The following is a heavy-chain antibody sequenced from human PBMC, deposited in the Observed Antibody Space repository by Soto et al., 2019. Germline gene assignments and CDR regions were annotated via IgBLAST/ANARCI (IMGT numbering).Heavy chain of an antibody. CDR2: ISAYNGNT. CDR3: ARGGWNDVRYYYYGMDV. J-gene: IGHJ6*02. V-gene: IGHV1-18*01. CDR1: GYTFTSYG. Sequence: APVKVSCKTSGYTFTSYGISSARQDHGQGLEWMGWISAYNGNTNYAQKLQGRVTMTTDTSTSTAYMELRSLRSDDTAVYYFARGGWNDVRYYYYGMDVWGQGTTVTVSS. D-gene: IGHD1-1*01.